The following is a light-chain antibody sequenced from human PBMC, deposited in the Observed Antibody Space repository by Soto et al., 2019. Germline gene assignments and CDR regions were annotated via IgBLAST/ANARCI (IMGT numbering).Light chain of an antibody. Sequence: QSALTQPPSVSGSPGQSVTISCTGTTSDVGSYNRVSWYQQPPGTDPKLMIYEVSNRPSGVPDRFSGSKSGNTASLTISGLQAEDEADYYCSSYTSSTTVVFGGGTQLTVL. J-gene: IGLJ3*02. CDR3: SSYTSSTTVV. CDR2: EVS. CDR1: TSDVGSYNR. V-gene: IGLV2-18*02.